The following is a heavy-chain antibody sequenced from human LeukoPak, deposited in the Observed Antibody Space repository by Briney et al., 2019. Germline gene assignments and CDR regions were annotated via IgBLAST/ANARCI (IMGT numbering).Heavy chain of an antibody. J-gene: IGHJ4*02. D-gene: IGHD1-26*01. V-gene: IGHV3-23*01. CDR1: GFTFSSYS. CDR2: ISGSGGST. Sequence: PGGSLRLSCAASGFTFSSYSMNWVRQAPRKGPEWVSAISGSGGSTYYADSVKGRFTISRDNSKNTLYLQMNSLRAEDTAVYYCAKEGGSYYQYYFDYWGQGTLVTVSS. CDR3: AKEGGSYYQYYFDY.